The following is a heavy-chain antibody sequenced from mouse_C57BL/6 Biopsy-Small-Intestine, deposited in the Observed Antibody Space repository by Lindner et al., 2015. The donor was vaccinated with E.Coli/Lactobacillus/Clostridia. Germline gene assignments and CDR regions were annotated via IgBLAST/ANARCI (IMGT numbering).Heavy chain of an antibody. J-gene: IGHJ3*01. CDR3: ARKDNSGPFVY. Sequence: VQLQESGAELVKPGASVKISCKVSGYAFSSYWMNWVKQRPGRGLEWIGQIYPGDGDTNYNGKFKGKATLTADKSSSTAYMQLSSLTSEDSAVYFCARKDNSGPFVYWGQGTLVTVSA. CDR1: GYAFSSYW. V-gene: IGHV1-80*01. CDR2: IYPGDGDT. D-gene: IGHD3-2*02.